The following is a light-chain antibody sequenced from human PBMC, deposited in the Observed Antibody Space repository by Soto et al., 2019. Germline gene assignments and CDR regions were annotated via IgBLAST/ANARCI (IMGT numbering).Light chain of an antibody. CDR3: QQYDDWLRLT. V-gene: IGKV3-20*01. J-gene: IGKJ4*01. CDR2: GAS. Sequence: EVVLTQSPGTLSLSPGERATLSCRASQSVSNTYVAWYQHIPGQTPRLLIYGASNRATGIPDRFSGSGSGTDFTLTISRLEPEDFAVYFCQQYDDWLRLTFGGGTKVDIK. CDR1: QSVSNTY.